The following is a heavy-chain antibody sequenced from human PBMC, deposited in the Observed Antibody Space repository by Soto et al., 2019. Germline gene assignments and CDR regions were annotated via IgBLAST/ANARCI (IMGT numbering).Heavy chain of an antibody. Sequence: EVQLVESGGGSVKPGGSLRLSSAASGLTFSNVWMTWVRQAPGKGLEWVGRIKSKSDGETADVAAPVKARFTIARDDSKNTGFLEINSLKSEDTALYYCAITAMINRDSSTSFDYWGRGTQVTVSS. CDR1: GLTFSNVW. V-gene: IGHV3-15*01. D-gene: IGHD5-18*01. CDR3: AITAMINRDSSTSFDY. J-gene: IGHJ4*02. CDR2: IKSKSDGETA.